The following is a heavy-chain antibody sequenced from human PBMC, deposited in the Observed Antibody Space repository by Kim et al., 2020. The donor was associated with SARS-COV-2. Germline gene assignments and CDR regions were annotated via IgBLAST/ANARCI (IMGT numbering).Heavy chain of an antibody. CDR1: GYTFTSYG. J-gene: IGHJ4*02. D-gene: IGHD3-22*01. CDR3: ARDHYYDSSGYQAPGCSY. Sequence: ASVKVSCKASGYTFTSYGISWVRQAPGQGLEWMGWISAYNGNTNYAQKLQGRVTMTTDTSTSTAYMELRSLRSDDTAVYYCARDHYYDSSGYQAPGCSYWGQGTLVTVSS. CDR2: ISAYNGNT. V-gene: IGHV1-18*01.